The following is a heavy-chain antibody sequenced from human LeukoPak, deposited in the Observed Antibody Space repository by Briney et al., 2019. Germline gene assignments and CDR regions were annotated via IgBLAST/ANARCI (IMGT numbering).Heavy chain of an antibody. Sequence: GGSLRLSCAASGFTFSSYGMTWVRQAPGKGLEWVSYISSSSSTISYADSVKGRFTISRDNAKNSLYLQMNSLRAEDTAVYYCAREVWSSYYFDYWGQGTLVTVFS. D-gene: IGHD3-3*01. V-gene: IGHV3-48*01. J-gene: IGHJ4*02. CDR2: ISSSSSTI. CDR1: GFTFSSYG. CDR3: AREVWSSYYFDY.